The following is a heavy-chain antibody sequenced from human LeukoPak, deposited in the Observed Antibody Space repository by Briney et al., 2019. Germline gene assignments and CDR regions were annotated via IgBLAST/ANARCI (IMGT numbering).Heavy chain of an antibody. CDR2: INPNSGDT. V-gene: IGHV1-2*06. Sequence: GASVKVSCKASGYTFTGYYVHWVRQAPGQGLEWMGRINPNSGDTNYAQKFQGRVTMTRDTSISTAYMELSRLRSEDTAVYYCARGYPLRGIAVAGSKGGFDYWGQGTLVTVSS. D-gene: IGHD6-19*01. J-gene: IGHJ4*02. CDR3: ARGYPLRGIAVAGSKGGFDY. CDR1: GYTFTGYY.